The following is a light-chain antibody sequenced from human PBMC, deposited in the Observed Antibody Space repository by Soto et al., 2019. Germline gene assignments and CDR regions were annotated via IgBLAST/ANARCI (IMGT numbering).Light chain of an antibody. CDR1: QIFSSN. CDR2: GAS. V-gene: IGKV3-15*01. J-gene: IGKJ1*01. CDR3: QQYNNWPPT. Sequence: EVRMTQSPATLSVSPGERATLSCRASQIFSSNLAWYQQKPGQAPSLLIHGASTRATGIPARFSGRRSGTAFILTISSLQSEDFAVYYCQQYNNWPPTFGQGTMVDVK.